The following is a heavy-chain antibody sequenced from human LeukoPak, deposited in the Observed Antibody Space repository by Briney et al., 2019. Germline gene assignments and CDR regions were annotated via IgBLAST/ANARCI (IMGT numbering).Heavy chain of an antibody. J-gene: IGHJ4*02. CDR3: ARDFAGYDFWSGYYGGPL. CDR2: INPNSGGT. CDR1: GYTFTGYY. D-gene: IGHD3-3*01. Sequence: GASVKVSCKASGYTFTGYYMHWVRQAPGQGLEWMGWINPNSGGTNYAQKFQGRVTMTRDTSISTAYMELSRLRSDDTAVYYCARDFAGYDFWSGYYGGPLWGQGTLVTVSS. V-gene: IGHV1-2*02.